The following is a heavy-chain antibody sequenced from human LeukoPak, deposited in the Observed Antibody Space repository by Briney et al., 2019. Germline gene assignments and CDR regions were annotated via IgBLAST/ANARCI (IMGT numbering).Heavy chain of an antibody. D-gene: IGHD3-10*01. CDR3: ARVGTTMVRGIISPESPDN. CDR1: GDSISSGDYY. J-gene: IGHJ4*02. CDR2: IYYTETA. V-gene: IGHV4-30-4*01. Sequence: SQTLSLTCTVSGDSISSGDYYWSWIRQPPGKGLEWIGYIYYTETAYYNPSLESRVSISLDTSKNQFSLKLRSVTVADTAVYYCARVGTTMVRGIISPESPDNWVQGTLVTVSS.